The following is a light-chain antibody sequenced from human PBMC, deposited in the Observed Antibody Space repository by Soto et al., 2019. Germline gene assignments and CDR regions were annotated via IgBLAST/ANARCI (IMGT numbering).Light chain of an antibody. CDR3: SSYTVRRSWV. J-gene: IGLJ3*02. CDR1: SSDVGGYNH. CDR2: EVT. Sequence: QSALTQPASVTGSPGQSITIPCTGTSSDVGGYNHVSWYQQYPGTVPKLIVYEVTNRPSGVSGRFSGSKSGNTASLTISGLPPGDEANYYCSSYTVRRSWVFGGGTKLTVL. V-gene: IGLV2-14*01.